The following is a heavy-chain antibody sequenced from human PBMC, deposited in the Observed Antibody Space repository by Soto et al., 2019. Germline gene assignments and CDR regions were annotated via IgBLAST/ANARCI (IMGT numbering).Heavy chain of an antibody. J-gene: IGHJ4*02. D-gene: IGHD3-9*01. CDR1: GFTFSSYG. V-gene: IGHV3-33*01. CDR3: ARGDILTGYQD. CDR2: IWYDGSNK. Sequence: QVQLVESGGGVVQPGRSLRLSCAASGFTFSSYGMHWVRQAPGKGLEWVAVIWYDGSNKYYADSVKGRFTISRDNSKNTLYLQMNSLRAEDTAVYYCARGDILTGYQDWGQGTLVTVSS.